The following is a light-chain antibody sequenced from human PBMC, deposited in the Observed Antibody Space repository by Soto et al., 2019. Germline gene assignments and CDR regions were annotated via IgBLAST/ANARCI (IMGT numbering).Light chain of an antibody. V-gene: IGLV2-8*01. CDR3: SSYVGSNNV. Sequence: QSALTQPPSASGSPGQSVTISCTGTSSDVGGYNYVSWYQQHPGNAPKLMIYEVSKRPSGVPDRFSGSKSGNTASLTVSGLQAEDEADYYCSSYVGSNNVFGTGTKVTLL. J-gene: IGLJ1*01. CDR1: SSDVGGYNY. CDR2: EVS.